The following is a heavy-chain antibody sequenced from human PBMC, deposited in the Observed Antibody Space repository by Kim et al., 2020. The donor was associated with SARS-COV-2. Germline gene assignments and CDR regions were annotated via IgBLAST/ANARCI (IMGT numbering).Heavy chain of an antibody. CDR3: ARGGAVLRCLEWLSSYFGY. J-gene: IGHJ4*02. D-gene: IGHD3-3*01. CDR1: GYTFSNYA. CDR2: INAGSGNT. Sequence: ASVKVSCKASGYTFSNYAMHWVRQAPGQRLEWMGWINAGSGNTEYSQKFQGRLIITRDTSASTAYMEPSSLRSEDTAVYYCARGGAVLRCLEWLSSYFGYWGQGTQVTVSS. V-gene: IGHV1-3*01.